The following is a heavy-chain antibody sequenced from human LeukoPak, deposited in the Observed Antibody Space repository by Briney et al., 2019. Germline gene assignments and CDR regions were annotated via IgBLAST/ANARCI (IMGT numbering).Heavy chain of an antibody. J-gene: IGHJ4*02. V-gene: IGHV4-34*01. CDR3: AREMGHYDSSGYSDY. CDR2: INHSGST. D-gene: IGHD3-22*01. Sequence: PSETLSLTCAVYGGSFSGYYWSWIRQPPGKGLEWIGEINHSGSTNYNPSLKSRVTISVDTSKNQFSLKLSSATAADTAVYYCAREMGHYDSSGYSDYWGQGTLVTVSS. CDR1: GGSFSGYY.